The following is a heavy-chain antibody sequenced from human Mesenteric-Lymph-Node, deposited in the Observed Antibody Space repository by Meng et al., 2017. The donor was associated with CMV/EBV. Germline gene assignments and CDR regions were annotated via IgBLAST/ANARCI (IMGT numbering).Heavy chain of an antibody. Sequence: GSLRLSCTVSGGSISSSSYYWGWIRQPPGKGLEWIGSIYYSGSTYYNPSLKSRVTISVDTSKNQFSLKLSSVTAADTAVYYCAREGSGCVGCDDYWGQGTLVTVSS. D-gene: IGHD6-19*01. CDR2: IYYSGST. J-gene: IGHJ4*02. CDR3: AREGSGCVGCDDY. CDR1: GGSISSSSYY. V-gene: IGHV4-39*07.